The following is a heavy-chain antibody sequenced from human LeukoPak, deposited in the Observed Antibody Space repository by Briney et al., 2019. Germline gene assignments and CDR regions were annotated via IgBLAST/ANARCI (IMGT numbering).Heavy chain of an antibody. CDR2: MNPNSGNT. V-gene: IGHV1-8*03. CDR1: GYTFTSND. J-gene: IGHJ6*03. D-gene: IGHD3-10*01. CDR3: ARGSRLRYYGSGSYGPRTTTSHIYYMDV. Sequence: ASVKVSCKASGYTFTSNDINWVRQATGQGREWMGWMNPNSGNTGYAQKFQGRVTITRNTSISTTYMELSSLRSDDTAVYYCARGSRLRYYGSGSYGPRTTTSHIYYMDVWGKGTTVTVSS.